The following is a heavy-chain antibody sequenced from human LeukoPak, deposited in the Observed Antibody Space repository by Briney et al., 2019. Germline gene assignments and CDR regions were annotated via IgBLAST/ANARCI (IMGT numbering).Heavy chain of an antibody. CDR3: AKDRGIQLPLGVN. CDR2: IYSSGHT. CDR1: GFTVSSIY. D-gene: IGHD1-1*01. V-gene: IGHV3-66*01. J-gene: IGHJ4*02. Sequence: GGSLRLSCTVSGFTVSSIYVSWVRQAPGEGREWVSIIYSSGHTYYADSVRGRFTISRDNSESTVYLQMNSLRVGDTAVYYCAKDRGIQLPLGVNWGQGTLVTVSS.